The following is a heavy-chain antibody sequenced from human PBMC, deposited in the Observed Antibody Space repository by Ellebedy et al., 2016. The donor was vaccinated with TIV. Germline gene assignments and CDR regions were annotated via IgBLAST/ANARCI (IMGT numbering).Heavy chain of an antibody. CDR1: GYTFTNYW. V-gene: IGHV5-51*01. CDR2: IWPGDSDT. Sequence: KVSCXGSGYTFTNYWIGWVRQMPGRGLEWMGIIWPGDSDTRYSPSFQGQVTISADKSISTAYLQWSSLKASDTAMYYCARRDPGVYYYGMDVWGQGTTVTVSS. J-gene: IGHJ6*02. CDR3: ARRDPGVYYYGMDV. D-gene: IGHD7-27*01.